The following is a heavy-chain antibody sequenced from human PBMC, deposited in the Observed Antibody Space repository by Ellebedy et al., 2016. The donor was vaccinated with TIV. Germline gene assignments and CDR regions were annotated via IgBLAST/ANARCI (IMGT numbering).Heavy chain of an antibody. V-gene: IGHV3-23*01. D-gene: IGHD2-21*01. CDR1: GFTFSSYS. CDR2: ISGSGGSQ. CDR3: AKARGSAVIDYNYYGMDV. Sequence: GESLKISXAASGFTFSSYSMNWVRQAPGKGLEWVSGISGSGGSQYYADSVKGRFTISRDNSGNTLYLQMNSLRAEDTAVYYCAKARGSAVIDYNYYGMDVWGQGTTVTVSS. J-gene: IGHJ6*02.